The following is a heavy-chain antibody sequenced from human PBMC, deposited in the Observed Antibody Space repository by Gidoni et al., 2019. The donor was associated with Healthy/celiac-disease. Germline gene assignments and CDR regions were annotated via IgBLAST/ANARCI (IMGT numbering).Heavy chain of an antibody. CDR1: GGSISSGSYY. Sequence: QVQLQESGPGLVKPSQTLSLTCTVSGGSISSGSYYWSWIRQPAGKGLEWIGRIYTSGSTNYNPSLKSRVTISVDTSKNQFSLKLSSVTAADTAVYYCAREVSSGWYLYYYGMDVWGQGTTVTVSS. J-gene: IGHJ6*02. CDR3: AREVSSGWYLYYYGMDV. D-gene: IGHD6-19*01. V-gene: IGHV4-61*02. CDR2: IYTSGST.